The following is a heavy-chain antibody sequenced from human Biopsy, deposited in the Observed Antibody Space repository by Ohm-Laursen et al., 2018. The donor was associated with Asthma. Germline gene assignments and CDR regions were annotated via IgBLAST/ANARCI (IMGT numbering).Heavy chain of an antibody. V-gene: IGHV1-18*01. CDR1: GYTFNSAG. CDR2: NSVYNGNT. Sequence: ASVKVSCKTYGYTFNSAGITWVRQAPGQGLEWKGWNSVYNGNTKVAQKLQDRVTMITDTSTSTAYMELRSLRSDDTAVYFCARAVDYSHYYGIDVWGQGTTVTVS. CDR3: ARAVDYSHYYGIDV. J-gene: IGHJ6*02. D-gene: IGHD3-10*01.